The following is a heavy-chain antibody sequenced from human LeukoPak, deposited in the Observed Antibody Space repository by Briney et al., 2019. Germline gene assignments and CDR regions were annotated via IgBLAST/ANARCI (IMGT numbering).Heavy chain of an antibody. CDR2: IYYSGST. D-gene: IGHD6-19*01. Sequence: PSETLSLTCTVSGVSISTYYWNWIRQPPGKGLEWIGYIYYSGSTKYNPSLKSRVTMSVDTSKKQFSLKLSSVTAADTAMYYCARAEYDSGWLDYWGQGTLVTVSS. V-gene: IGHV4-59*01. CDR3: ARAEYDSGWLDY. J-gene: IGHJ4*02. CDR1: GVSISTYY.